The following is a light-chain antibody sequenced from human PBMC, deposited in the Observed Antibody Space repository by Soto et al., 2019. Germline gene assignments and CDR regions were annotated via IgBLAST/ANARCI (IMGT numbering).Light chain of an antibody. Sequence: AIQLTQSPSSLSASVGDRVTITCRASQGISSYLGWYQQKPGKAPKLLIYDASSLQSGVPSRFSGSGFGTDFTLTISSLQPEDFATYFCQQADTFPITFGQGTRLEIK. V-gene: IGKV1-13*02. J-gene: IGKJ5*01. CDR3: QQADTFPIT. CDR1: QGISSY. CDR2: DAS.